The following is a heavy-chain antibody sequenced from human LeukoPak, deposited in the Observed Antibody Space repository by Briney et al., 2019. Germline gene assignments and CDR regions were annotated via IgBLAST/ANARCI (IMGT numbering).Heavy chain of an antibody. V-gene: IGHV3-74*01. CDR1: SFTFSAYW. Sequence: GGSLRLSCAASSFTFSAYWMHWVRQAPGKGLVWVSRINSDGNNTTYADSVKGRFTISRDNAKNTLFLQMNSLRAEDTAMYYCARDKLDYFDSSGDFDQWGQGTLVTVSS. CDR2: INSDGNNT. J-gene: IGHJ4*02. CDR3: ARDKLDYFDSSGDFDQ. D-gene: IGHD3-22*01.